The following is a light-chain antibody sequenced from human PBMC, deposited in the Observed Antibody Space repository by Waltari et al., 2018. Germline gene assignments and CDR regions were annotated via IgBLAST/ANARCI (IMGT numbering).Light chain of an antibody. Sequence: ETVVTQSPATLSMSPGERATLYCRTRQTIGSSLAWYQQRPGQAPRLLIYRASTRATGIPDRFSGSGSETEFTLTISSLQSEDVAVYYCQQYNRWPPGTFGQGTKVEI. CDR1: QTIGSS. J-gene: IGKJ1*01. V-gene: IGKV3-15*01. CDR3: QQYNRWPPGT. CDR2: RAS.